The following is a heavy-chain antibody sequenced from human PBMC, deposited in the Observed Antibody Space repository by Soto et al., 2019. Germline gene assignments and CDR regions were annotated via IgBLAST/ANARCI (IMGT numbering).Heavy chain of an antibody. CDR2: IYHSGST. D-gene: IGHD5-12*01. V-gene: IGHV4-4*02. J-gene: IGHJ6*03. Sequence: PSETLSLTCAVSSGSISSSNWWSWVRQPPGKGLEWIGEIYHSGSTNYNPSLKSRVTISVDTSKNQFSLKLSSVTAADTAVYYCARVAGSGYDWLYYYYMDVWGKGTTVTVSS. CDR3: ARVAGSGYDWLYYYYMDV. CDR1: SGSISSSNW.